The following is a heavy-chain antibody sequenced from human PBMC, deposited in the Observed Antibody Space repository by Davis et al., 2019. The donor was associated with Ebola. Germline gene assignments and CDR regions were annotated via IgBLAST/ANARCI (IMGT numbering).Heavy chain of an antibody. CDR3: AKDRVLTIITMIVVEYYFDD. CDR2: ISYDGSNK. D-gene: IGHD3-22*01. CDR1: GFTFSSYG. J-gene: IGHJ4*02. Sequence: GESLKISCAASGFTFSSYGMHWVRQAPGKGLEWVAVISYDGSNKYYADSVKGRFTISRDNSKNTLYLQMNSLRAEDTAVYYCAKDRVLTIITMIVVEYYFDDWGQGTLVTVSS. V-gene: IGHV3-30*18.